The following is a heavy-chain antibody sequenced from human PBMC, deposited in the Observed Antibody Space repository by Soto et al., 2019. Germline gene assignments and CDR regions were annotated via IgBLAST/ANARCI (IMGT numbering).Heavy chain of an antibody. J-gene: IGHJ6*02. CDR1: GYTFINYG. V-gene: IGHV1-18*01. CDR2: ISAYNGDT. CDR3: ARATRYGMDV. Sequence: QVQLVQSGAEVKKPGASVKVSCKASGYTFINYGFSWVRQAPGQGLEWMGWISAYNGDTKHAQKFQGRVTMTTDTSTSTAFMELTSLRSDDTAVYYCARATRYGMDVWSQGTTVTVSS.